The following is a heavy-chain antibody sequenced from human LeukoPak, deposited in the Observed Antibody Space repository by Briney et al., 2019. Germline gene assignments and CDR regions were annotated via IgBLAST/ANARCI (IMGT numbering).Heavy chain of an antibody. Sequence: GGSLRLSCAASGFTFSSYSMNWVRQAPGKGLEWVSYISSSSSTIYYADSVKGRFTISRDNAKNSLYLQMNSLRAEDTAVYYCARVRSSGWYLGVGNSYQDAFDIWGQGTMVTVSS. CDR1: GFTFSSYS. V-gene: IGHV3-48*01. CDR3: ARVRSSGWYLGVGNSYQDAFDI. CDR2: ISSSSSTI. D-gene: IGHD6-19*01. J-gene: IGHJ3*02.